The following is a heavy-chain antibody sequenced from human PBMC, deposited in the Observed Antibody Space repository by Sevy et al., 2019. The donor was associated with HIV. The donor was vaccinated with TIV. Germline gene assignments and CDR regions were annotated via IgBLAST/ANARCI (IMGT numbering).Heavy chain of an antibody. CDR1: GYSFTSYW. Sequence: GGSLKISCKGSGYSFTSYWIGWVRQMPGKGLEWMGIIYPGDSDTRYSPSFQGQVTISADKSISTAYLQWSSLKASDTAMYYCARQIAAAGTSGGMDVWAQGTTVTVSS. CDR3: ARQIAAAGTSGGMDV. CDR2: IYPGDSDT. V-gene: IGHV5-51*01. J-gene: IGHJ6*02. D-gene: IGHD6-13*01.